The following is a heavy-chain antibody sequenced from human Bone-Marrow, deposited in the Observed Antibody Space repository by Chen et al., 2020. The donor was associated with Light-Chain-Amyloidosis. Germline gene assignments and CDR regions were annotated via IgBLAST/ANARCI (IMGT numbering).Heavy chain of an antibody. CDR3: AKAIVPAAIGYFDY. CDR1: GFTFDDYA. J-gene: IGHJ4*02. D-gene: IGHD2-2*02. Sequence: LVESGGGLVQPGRSLRLSCAASGFTFDDYAMHWVRQAPGKGLEWVSGISWNSGSIGYADSVKGRFTXXXXXXXXSXXXXXXXLXXXXTALYYCAKAIVPAAIGYFDYWGQGTLVTVSS. V-gene: IGHV3-9*01. CDR2: ISWNSGSI.